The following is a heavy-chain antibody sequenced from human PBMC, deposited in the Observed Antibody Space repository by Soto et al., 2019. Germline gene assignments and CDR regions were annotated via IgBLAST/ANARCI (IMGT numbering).Heavy chain of an antibody. CDR1: GFTFSSYA. V-gene: IGHV3-23*01. D-gene: IGHD3-3*01. CDR3: AKEGYDFWSGRHGGMDV. J-gene: IGHJ6*02. Sequence: PGGSLRLSCAASGFTFSSYALSWVRQAPGEGLEWVSAISGSGGGTYYADSVKGRFTISRDNSKNTLYLQMNSLRAEDTAVYYCAKEGYDFWSGRHGGMDVWGQGTTVTV. CDR2: ISGSGGGT.